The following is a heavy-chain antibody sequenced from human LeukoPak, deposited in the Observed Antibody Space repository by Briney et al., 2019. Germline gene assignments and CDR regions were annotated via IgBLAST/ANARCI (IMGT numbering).Heavy chain of an antibody. CDR2: SNHSGST. J-gene: IGHJ4*02. D-gene: IGHD2-2*01. CDR3: ARRYCSSTSCYVDY. V-gene: IGHV4-34*01. CDR1: GGSFSGYY. Sequence: PSETLSLTCAVYGGSFSGYYSSWIRQPPGKGLEWIGESNHSGSTNYNPSLKSRVTISVDTSKNQFSLKLSSVTAADTAVYYCARRYCSSTSCYVDYWGQGTLVTVSS.